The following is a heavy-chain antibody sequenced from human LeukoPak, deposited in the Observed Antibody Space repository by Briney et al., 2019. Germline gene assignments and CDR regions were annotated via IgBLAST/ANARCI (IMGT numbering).Heavy chain of an antibody. CDR2: ISWNSGSI. CDR3: AKDRAPTLTMIVVDNDGFDI. Sequence: GGSLRLSCAASGFTFDDYAMHWVRQAPGKGLEWVSGISWNSGSIGYADSVKGRFTISRDNAKNSLCLQMNSLRAEDTALYYCAKDRAPTLTMIVVDNDGFDIWGQGTMVTVSS. CDR1: GFTFDDYA. V-gene: IGHV3-9*01. D-gene: IGHD3-22*01. J-gene: IGHJ3*02.